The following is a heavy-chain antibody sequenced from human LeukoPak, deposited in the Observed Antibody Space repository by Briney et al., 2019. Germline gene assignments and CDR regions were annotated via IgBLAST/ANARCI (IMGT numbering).Heavy chain of an antibody. CDR2: IYYSGST. J-gene: IGHJ4*02. V-gene: IGHV4-39*01. CDR3: ARQDPYFDY. CDR1: GGFISSSSYY. Sequence: SETLSLTCTVSGGFISSSSYYWGWNRQPPGKGLEWIGSIYYSGSTYYNPSLKSRVTISVDTSKNQFSLKLSSVTAADTAVYYCARQDPYFDYWGQGTLVTVSS.